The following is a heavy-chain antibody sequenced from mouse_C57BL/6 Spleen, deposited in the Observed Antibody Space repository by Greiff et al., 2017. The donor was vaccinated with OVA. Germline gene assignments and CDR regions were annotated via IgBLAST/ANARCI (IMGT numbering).Heavy chain of an antibody. J-gene: IGHJ3*01. CDR2: IDPSDSYT. D-gene: IGHD2-4*01. CDR1: GYTFTSYW. Sequence: QVQLQQPGAELVRPGTSVKLSCKASGYTFTSYWMHWVKQRPGQGLEWIGVIDPSDSYTNYNQKFKGKATLTVDTSSSTAYMQLSSLTSEDSAVDYCARSGSYYDYDEGAYWGQGTLVTVSA. CDR3: ARSGSYYDYDEGAY. V-gene: IGHV1-59*01.